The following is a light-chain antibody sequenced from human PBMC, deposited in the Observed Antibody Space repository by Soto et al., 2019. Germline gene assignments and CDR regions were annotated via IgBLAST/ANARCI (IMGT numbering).Light chain of an antibody. V-gene: IGKV3-15*01. CDR2: GAS. CDR3: QQSINWPFT. CDR1: QSIASN. Sequence: EIVMTQSPATLSVSPGERATLTCRASQSIASNLAWYQQKPGQAPRLLIYGASTRATGITDRFSGSGSGTGFTLTLSSLQSEDFAVYYCQQSINWPFTFGPGTKVDI. J-gene: IGKJ3*01.